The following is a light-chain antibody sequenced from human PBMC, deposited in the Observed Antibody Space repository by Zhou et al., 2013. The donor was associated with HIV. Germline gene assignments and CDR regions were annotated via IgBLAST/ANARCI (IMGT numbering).Light chain of an antibody. CDR2: DAS. CDR1: QGISSW. Sequence: DIQMTQSPSSLSASVGDRVTITCRASQGISSWLAWYQQKPGKAPKLLIYDASNLETGVPSRFSGSGSGTDFTFTISSLQPEDIATYYCQQYDNLPPYTFGQGTKLEIK. J-gene: IGKJ2*01. CDR3: QQYDNLPPYT. V-gene: IGKV1-33*01.